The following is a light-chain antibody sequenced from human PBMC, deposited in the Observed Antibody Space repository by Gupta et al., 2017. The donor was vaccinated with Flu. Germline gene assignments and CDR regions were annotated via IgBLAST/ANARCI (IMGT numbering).Light chain of an antibody. J-gene: IGLJ3*02. V-gene: IGLV2-14*01. CDR1: SSGVGGYNY. CDR3: SSYTSSSRV. Sequence: GTSSGVGGYNYVSWYHPHPGKDPKLLVYEVSTRPSGVSNRFSGSKSGNTASLTISGLQAEDEADYYCSSYTSSSRVFGGGTKLTVL. CDR2: EVS.